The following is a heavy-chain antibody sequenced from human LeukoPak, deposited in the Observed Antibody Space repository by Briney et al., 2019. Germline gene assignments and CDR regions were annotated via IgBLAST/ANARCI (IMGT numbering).Heavy chain of an antibody. D-gene: IGHD1-14*01. Sequence: GASVKVSCKASGYTFTTYYIHWVRQAPGQGFEWMGIINPNGGTTSYAQQFQGRVTMTEDTSTDTAYMELSSLRSEDTAVYYCATNSHRINGGDAFDIWGQGTMVTVSS. CDR3: ATNSHRINGGDAFDI. CDR2: INPNGGTT. V-gene: IGHV1-46*01. CDR1: GYTFTTYY. J-gene: IGHJ3*02.